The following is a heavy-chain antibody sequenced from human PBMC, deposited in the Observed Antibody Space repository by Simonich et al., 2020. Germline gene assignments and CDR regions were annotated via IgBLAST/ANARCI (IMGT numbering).Heavy chain of an antibody. V-gene: IGHV3-33*01. Sequence: QVQLVESGGGVVQPGRSLRLSCAASGFTFSSYGMHWVRQAPGKGLEWVAVIWYDGSNKYYADSVKGRFTISRDNSNKTLYLQMNSLRAEDTAVYYCARDRYCSGGSCYYFDYWGQGTLVTVSS. CDR1: GFTFSSYG. CDR2: IWYDGSNK. D-gene: IGHD2-15*01. J-gene: IGHJ4*02. CDR3: ARDRYCSGGSCYYFDY.